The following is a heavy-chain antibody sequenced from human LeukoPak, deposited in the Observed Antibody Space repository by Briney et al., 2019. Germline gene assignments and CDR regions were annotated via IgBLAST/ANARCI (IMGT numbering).Heavy chain of an antibody. D-gene: IGHD5-18*01. J-gene: IGHJ4*02. Sequence: GGSLRLSCAASGSAFSSYAMSWVRQAPGVGLEWVSAIDGGGGRTWHADSVRGRFTISRDNSKNTLFMQMNSLRDEDTAVYYCARNGGYSPLDYWGQGTLVTVSS. CDR1: GSAFSSYA. CDR2: IDGGGGRT. V-gene: IGHV3-23*01. CDR3: ARNGGYSPLDY.